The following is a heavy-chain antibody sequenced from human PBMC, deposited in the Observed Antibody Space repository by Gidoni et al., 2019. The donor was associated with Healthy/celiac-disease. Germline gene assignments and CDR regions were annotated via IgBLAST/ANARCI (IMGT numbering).Heavy chain of an antibody. CDR1: GFPCDDYA. J-gene: IGHJ4*02. D-gene: IGHD6-19*01. CDR3: SKDKRAVAGTDFDY. CDR2: ISWNSGII. Sequence: EVQLVEDGGGWVQPGGSLSLSCAASGFPCDDYAIHWVRQAPGQGLEWVSGISWNSGIIGYADSVKGRFTISRYHAKSALYLQMYSLIAEDTALYYCSKDKRAVAGTDFDYWGQGTLVTVSS. V-gene: IGHV3-9*01.